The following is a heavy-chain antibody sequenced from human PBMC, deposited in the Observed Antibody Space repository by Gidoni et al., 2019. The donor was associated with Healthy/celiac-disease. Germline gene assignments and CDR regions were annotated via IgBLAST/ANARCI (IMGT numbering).Heavy chain of an antibody. J-gene: IGHJ4*02. V-gene: IGHV1-69*06. CDR3: ARDRTGQSPDYYDSSGYY. CDR2: IIPIFGTA. Sequence: QVQLVQSGAEVKKPGSSVTVSCKASGGTFSSYAISWVRQAPGQGLEWMGGIIPIFGTANYAQKFQGRVTITADKSTSTAYMELSSLRSEDTAVYYCARDRTGQSPDYYDSSGYYWGQGTLVTVSS. D-gene: IGHD3-22*01. CDR1: GGTFSSYA.